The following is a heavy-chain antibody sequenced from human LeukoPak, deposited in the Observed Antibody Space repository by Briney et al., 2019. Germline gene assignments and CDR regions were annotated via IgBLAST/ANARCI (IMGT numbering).Heavy chain of an antibody. V-gene: IGHV1-69*05. CDR3: AREVYSYGYARFDY. Sequence: SVKVSCKASGGTFSSYAISWVRQAPGQGLEWMGRIIPVFGTANYAQKFQGRVTITTDESTSTAYMELSSLRSEDTAVYYCAREVYSYGYARFDYWGQGTLVTVSS. CDR1: GGTFSSYA. CDR2: IIPVFGTA. D-gene: IGHD5-18*01. J-gene: IGHJ4*02.